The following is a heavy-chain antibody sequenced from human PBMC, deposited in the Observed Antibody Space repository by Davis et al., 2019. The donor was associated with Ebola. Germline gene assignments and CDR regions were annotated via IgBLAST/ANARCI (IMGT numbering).Heavy chain of an antibody. CDR2: ISSSSSTI. Sequence: PGGSLRLSCAASGFTFSSYSMNWVRQAPGKGLEWVSYISSSSSTIYYADSVKGRFTISRDNSKNTLYLQMNSLRAEDTAVYYCAKDLFGSYGLPYYYYYGMDVWGQGTTVTVSS. CDR1: GFTFSSYS. CDR3: AKDLFGSYGLPYYYYYGMDV. V-gene: IGHV3-48*01. D-gene: IGHD5-18*01. J-gene: IGHJ6*02.